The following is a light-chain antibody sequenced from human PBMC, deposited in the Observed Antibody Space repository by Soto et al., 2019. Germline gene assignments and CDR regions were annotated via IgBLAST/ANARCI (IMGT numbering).Light chain of an antibody. CDR3: NSYAGSFNWV. J-gene: IGLJ2*01. V-gene: IGLV2-8*01. CDR2: EVS. Sequence: QSVLTQPPSASGSPGRSVTISCTGTSSDVGGYNYVSWYQQHPGKAPKLIISEVSKRPSGVPDRFSGSKSGNTASLTVSGLQAEDEADYYCNSYAGSFNWVFGGGTKLTVL. CDR1: SSDVGGYNY.